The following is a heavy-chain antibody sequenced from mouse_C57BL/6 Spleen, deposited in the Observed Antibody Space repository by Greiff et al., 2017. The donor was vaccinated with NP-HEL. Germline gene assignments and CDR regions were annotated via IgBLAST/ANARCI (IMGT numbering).Heavy chain of an antibody. V-gene: IGHV5-4*01. Sequence: EVKLVESGGGLVKPGGSLKLSCAASGFTFSSYAMSWVRQTPEKRLEWVATISDGGSYTYYPDNVKGRFTISRDNAKNNLYLQMSHLKSEDTAMYYCARDRGGSRGFAYWGQGTLVTVSA. CDR3: ARDRGGSRGFAY. J-gene: IGHJ3*01. CDR1: GFTFSSYA. D-gene: IGHD1-1*02. CDR2: ISDGGSYT.